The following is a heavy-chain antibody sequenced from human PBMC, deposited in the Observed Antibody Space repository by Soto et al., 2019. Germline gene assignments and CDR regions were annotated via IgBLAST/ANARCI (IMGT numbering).Heavy chain of an antibody. CDR1: GYTFTSYY. CDR2: INPSRGST. J-gene: IGHJ6*03. V-gene: IGHV1-46*01. CDR3: ARDRADLGYCSSTSCYSGSMDV. D-gene: IGHD2-2*01. Sequence: ASVKVSCKASGYTFTSYYMHWVRQAPGQGLEWMGRINPSRGSTSYAQKFQGRVTITADTSTSTAYMELSSLRSEDTAVYYCARDRADLGYCSSTSCYSGSMDVWGKGTTVTVSS.